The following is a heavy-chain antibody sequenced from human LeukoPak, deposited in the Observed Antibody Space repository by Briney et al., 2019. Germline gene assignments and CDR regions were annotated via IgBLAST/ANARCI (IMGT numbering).Heavy chain of an antibody. V-gene: IGHV4-59*01. CDR1: GGSISSYY. CDR3: ARSDSWSGYRYYYYYYMDV. CDR2: IYYSGST. J-gene: IGHJ6*03. Sequence: PSETLSLTCTVSGGSISSYYWSWSRQPPGKGLEWIGYIYYSGSTNYNPSLKSRVTISVDTSKNQFSLKLSSVTAADTAVYYCARSDSWSGYRYYYYYYMDVWGKGTTVTVSS. D-gene: IGHD3-3*01.